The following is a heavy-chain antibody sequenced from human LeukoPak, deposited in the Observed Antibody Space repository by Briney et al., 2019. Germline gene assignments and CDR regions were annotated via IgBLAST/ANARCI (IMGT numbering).Heavy chain of an antibody. D-gene: IGHD2/OR15-2a*01. CDR2: TYYRSKWYN. CDR3: ASYFTQKGGFDP. Sequence: SQTLSLTCAISGDRVSSNSAAWNWIRQSPSRGLEWLGRTYYRSKWYNDYAVSVKSRITINPDTSKNQFSLQLNSVTPEDTAVYYCASYFTQKGGFDPWGQGTLVTVSS. CDR1: GDRVSSNSAA. J-gene: IGHJ5*02. V-gene: IGHV6-1*01.